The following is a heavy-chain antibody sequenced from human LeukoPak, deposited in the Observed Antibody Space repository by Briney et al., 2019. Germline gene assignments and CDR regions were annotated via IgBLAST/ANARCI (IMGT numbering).Heavy chain of an antibody. D-gene: IGHD3-10*01. CDR1: GFTVSSNY. Sequence: PGGSLRLSCAASGFTVSSNYMSWVRQAPGKGLEWVSGISPSGGGTYYADSVKGRFTISRDDSKNTLSLQMNSLRAEDTAVYYCAKEEAGGSGIDYWGQGTLVTVSS. CDR2: ISPSGGGT. J-gene: IGHJ4*02. V-gene: IGHV3-53*05. CDR3: AKEEAGGSGIDY.